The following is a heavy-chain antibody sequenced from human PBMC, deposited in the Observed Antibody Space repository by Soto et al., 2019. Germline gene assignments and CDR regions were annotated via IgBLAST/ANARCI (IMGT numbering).Heavy chain of an antibody. CDR1: GGSFTGYF. J-gene: IGHJ1*01. CDR3: APTPRLLVP. CDR2: INDGGIT. D-gene: IGHD2-8*02. V-gene: IGHV4-34*01. Sequence: SETLSLTCSVSGGSFTGYFYSWIRLSPRRGLEWIGEINDGGITKYSPSLKSRATMSADKAKKQFSLRLTSVTAADTGVYYCAPTPRLLVPWGQGTPVTVSS.